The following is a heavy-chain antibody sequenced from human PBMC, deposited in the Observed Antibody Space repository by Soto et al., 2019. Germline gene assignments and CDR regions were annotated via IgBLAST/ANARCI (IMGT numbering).Heavy chain of an antibody. J-gene: IGHJ3*02. D-gene: IGHD5-12*01. CDR2: ISWNSGSI. CDR1: GFAFYDYA. V-gene: IGHV3-9*01. Sequence: SLRLSCAASGFAFYDYAMHCVGQSPGKCLEWVSGISWNSGSIGYADSVKGRFTISRDNAKNSLYLQMNSLRAEDTALYYCAKDTASWNAFDIWGQGTMVTVSS. CDR3: AKDTASWNAFDI.